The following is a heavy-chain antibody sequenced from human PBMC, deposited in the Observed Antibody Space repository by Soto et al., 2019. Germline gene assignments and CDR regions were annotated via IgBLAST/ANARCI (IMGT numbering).Heavy chain of an antibody. CDR3: ARGYFDSGHGYDL. CDR1: GHLFNNHW. Sequence: GESLKISCKGPGHLFNNHWIGWVRQTPGKGLEWMGLIFTRDSETKTSPSFQGHVSFSVDNSINTVYLQWTSLKTTDTGIYFCARGYFDSGHGYDLWGQGTLVTVSA. D-gene: IGHD3-10*01. CDR2: IFTRDSET. J-gene: IGHJ5*02. V-gene: IGHV5-51*01.